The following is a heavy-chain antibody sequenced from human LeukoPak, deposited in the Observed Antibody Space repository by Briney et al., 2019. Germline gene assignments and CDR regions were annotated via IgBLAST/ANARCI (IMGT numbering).Heavy chain of an antibody. CDR1: GFTFSSYG. V-gene: IGHV3-30*02. CDR3: AKIYGSSWYRPDGFDI. Sequence: PGGSLRLSCAASGFTFSSYGIHWVRQAPGKGLEWVAFIRYDGSNKYYADSVKGRFTISRDNSKNTLYLQMNSLRAEDTAVYYCAKIYGSSWYRPDGFDIWGQGTMVTVSS. J-gene: IGHJ3*02. D-gene: IGHD6-13*01. CDR2: IRYDGSNK.